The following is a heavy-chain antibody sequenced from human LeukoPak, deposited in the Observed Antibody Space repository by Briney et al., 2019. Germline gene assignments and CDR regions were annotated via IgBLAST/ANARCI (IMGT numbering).Heavy chain of an antibody. CDR3: ARGYRGVIIDY. Sequence: SETLSLTCAVYGGSFSGYYWSWIRQPPGKGLEWIGYIYHSGSTYYNPSLKSRVTISVDRSKNQFSLKLSSVTAADTAVYYCARGYRGVIIDYWGQGTWSPSPQ. J-gene: IGHJ4*02. D-gene: IGHD3-10*01. CDR1: GGSFSGYY. V-gene: IGHV4-34*01. CDR2: IYHSGST.